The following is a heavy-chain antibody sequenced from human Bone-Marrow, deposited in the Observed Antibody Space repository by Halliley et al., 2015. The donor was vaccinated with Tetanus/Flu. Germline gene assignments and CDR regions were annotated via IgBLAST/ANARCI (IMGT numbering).Heavy chain of an antibody. CDR3: ARVQFGSANGSQYGMDV. D-gene: IGHD3-10*01. V-gene: IGHV5-51*03. J-gene: IGHJ6*02. CDR2: IYPADPDT. CDR1: GYSFPHYW. Sequence: QLVQSGAEVKKPGESLKISCKGSGYSFPHYWIGWVRQMPGKGLEWMGIIYPADPDTRYSPSFQGQVPISADKSINTAYLQWSSLKAPDTAMYYCARVQFGSANGSQYGMDVWGQGTPVTVSS.